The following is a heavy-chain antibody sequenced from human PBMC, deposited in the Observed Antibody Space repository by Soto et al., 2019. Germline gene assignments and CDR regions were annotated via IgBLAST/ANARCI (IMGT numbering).Heavy chain of an antibody. CDR3: AKGFPLYSNYNWFGP. Sequence: PGGSLRLSCAASGLTFSSYAMSWVRQAPGKGLEWVSGIRGSGGSTYHADSVKGRFTISRDNSKNTLYLQMNSLRAEDTAVYYCAKGFPLYSNYNWFGPWGQGTLVTVSS. CDR2: IRGSGGST. CDR1: GLTFSSYA. D-gene: IGHD2-2*02. J-gene: IGHJ5*02. V-gene: IGHV3-23*01.